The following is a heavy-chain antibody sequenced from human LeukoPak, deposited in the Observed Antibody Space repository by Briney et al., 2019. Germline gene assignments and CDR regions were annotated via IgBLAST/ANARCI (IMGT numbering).Heavy chain of an antibody. J-gene: IGHJ5*02. CDR2: MNPNSGNT. CDR1: GYTFTSYG. CDR3: ARGALLWFGELLHTYTNWFDP. Sequence: ASVKVSCKASGYTFTSYGISWVRQAPGQGLEWMGWMNPNSGNTGYAQKFQGRVTMTRNTSISTAYMELSSLRSEDTAVYYCARGALLWFGELLHTYTNWFDPWGQGTLVTVSS. V-gene: IGHV1-8*01. D-gene: IGHD3-10*01.